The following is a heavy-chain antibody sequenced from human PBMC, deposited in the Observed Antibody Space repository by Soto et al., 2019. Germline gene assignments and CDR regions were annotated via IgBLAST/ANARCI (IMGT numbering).Heavy chain of an antibody. CDR1: GLTFGNYW. CDR3: PSGHLRGSDL. D-gene: IGHD3-10*01. J-gene: IGHJ6*02. V-gene: IGHV3-74*01. CDR2: VHSGGTTT. Sequence: GESLTISCAASGLTFGNYWMHWVRQAPGKGLVWVSRVHSGGTTTTYADSVKGRFTISRDNARNTVSLQMSSLSAEDTAIYHRPSGHLRGSDLLGHGKKVIVSS.